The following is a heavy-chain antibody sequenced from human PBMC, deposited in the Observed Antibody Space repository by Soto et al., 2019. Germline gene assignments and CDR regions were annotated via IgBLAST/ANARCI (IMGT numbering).Heavy chain of an antibody. J-gene: IGHJ6*03. Sequence: ASVKVSCKASGYTFTGYYMHWVRQAPGQGLERMGWINPNSGGTNYAQKFQGWVTMTRDTSISTAYIELSRLRSDDMAVYYCARAPRGYYYYMDVWGKGTTVTVSS. CDR1: GYTFTGYY. CDR3: ARAPRGYYYYMDV. D-gene: IGHD3-10*01. V-gene: IGHV1-2*04. CDR2: INPNSGGT.